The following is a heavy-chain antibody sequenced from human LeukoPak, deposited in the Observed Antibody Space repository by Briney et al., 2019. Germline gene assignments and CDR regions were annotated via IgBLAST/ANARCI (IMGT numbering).Heavy chain of an antibody. V-gene: IGHV3-23*01. Sequence: GGSLRLSCAASRFTFSSYAMSWVRQAPGKGLEWVSAISGSGGSTYYADSVKGRFTISRDNSKNTLYLQMNSLRAEDTAVYYCAKDCGDYGDFQFDYWGQGTLVTVSS. CDR2: ISGSGGST. CDR1: RFTFSSYA. D-gene: IGHD4-17*01. CDR3: AKDCGDYGDFQFDY. J-gene: IGHJ4*02.